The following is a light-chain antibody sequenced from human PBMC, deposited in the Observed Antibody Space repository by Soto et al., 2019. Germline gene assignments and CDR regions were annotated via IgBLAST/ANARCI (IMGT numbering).Light chain of an antibody. CDR3: QHSYSPYT. J-gene: IGKJ2*01. CDR1: QYIDNY. V-gene: IGKV1-39*01. Sequence: DVQMTQSPSSLSASVGDRVTITCRASQYIDNYLNWYQQKPGRAPKVLISGASRSQGGVPSRFSSSGSGTDFTLTISRLHPEDFATFFCQHSYSPYTVGQGTKVDSK. CDR2: GAS.